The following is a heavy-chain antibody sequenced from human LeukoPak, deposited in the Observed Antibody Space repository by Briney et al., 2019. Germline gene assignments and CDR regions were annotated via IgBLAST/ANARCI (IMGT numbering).Heavy chain of an antibody. D-gene: IGHD5-18*01. V-gene: IGHV4-34*01. Sequence: SETLSLTCAVYGGSFSGYYWSWIRQPPGKGLEWIGEINHSGSTNYNPSLKSRVTISVDTSKNQFSLKLSPVTAADTAVYYCASRQLWLRRGWFDPWGQGTLVTVSS. CDR3: ASRQLWLRRGWFDP. CDR2: INHSGST. J-gene: IGHJ5*02. CDR1: GGSFSGYY.